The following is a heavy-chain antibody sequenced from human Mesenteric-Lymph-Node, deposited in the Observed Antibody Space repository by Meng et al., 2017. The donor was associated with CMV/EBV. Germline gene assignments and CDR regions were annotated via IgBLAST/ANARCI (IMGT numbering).Heavy chain of an antibody. CDR1: GFTFSNYA. V-gene: IGHV3-30*04. D-gene: IGHD2-15*01. CDR2: ISYAGSNK. J-gene: IGHJ6*02. CDR3: AKGGSYGGSSGGPYYYYYGMDV. Sequence: GESLKISCAASGFTFSNYALHWVRQAPGMGLEWVAVISYAGSNKYYADPVKGRFTISRDNSKNTLYLQMNSLRAEDTAVYYCAKGGSYGGSSGGPYYYYYGMDVWGQGTTVTVSS.